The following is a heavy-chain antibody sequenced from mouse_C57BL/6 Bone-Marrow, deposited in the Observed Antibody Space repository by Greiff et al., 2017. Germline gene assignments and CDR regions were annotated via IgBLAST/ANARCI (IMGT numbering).Heavy chain of an antibody. CDR3: TRLSTVVYFDY. CDR2: IYPGGGYT. J-gene: IGHJ2*01. Sequence: QVQLKQSGAELVRPGTSVKMSCKASGYTFTNYWIGWAKQRPGHGLEWLGDIYPGGGYTNYNEKFKGKATLTADKTSSTAYMQFSSLTSEDSAIYYCTRLSTVVYFDYWGQGTTLTVSS. D-gene: IGHD1-1*01. CDR1: GYTFTNYW. V-gene: IGHV1-63*01.